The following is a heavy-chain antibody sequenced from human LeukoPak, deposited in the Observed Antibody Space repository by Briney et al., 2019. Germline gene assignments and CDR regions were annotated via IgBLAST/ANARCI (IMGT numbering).Heavy chain of an antibody. D-gene: IGHD3-9*01. CDR3: AKLEGLRYFDWLLTDESDTSFDY. V-gene: IGHV3-23*01. CDR1: GFTFSVYA. Sequence: PGGSLRLSCAASGFTFSVYAMTWVRQAPGKGLEWVSGINNSGGRTYYTDSVKGRFTISRDNSKNTLYLQMNSLRAEDTAVYYCAKLEGLRYFDWLLTDESDTSFDYWGQGTLVTVSS. CDR2: INNSGGRT. J-gene: IGHJ4*02.